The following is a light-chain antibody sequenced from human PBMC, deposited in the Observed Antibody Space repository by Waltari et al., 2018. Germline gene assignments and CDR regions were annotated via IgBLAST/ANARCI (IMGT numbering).Light chain of an antibody. J-gene: IGKJ1*01. CDR1: QIPGYSDGNTY. CDR3: MQGTHWPT. CDR2: KVS. V-gene: IGKV2-30*01. Sequence: DVVMTQSPLSLPVTLGQPASISCRSSQIPGYSDGNTYLDWFHLRPGQTPRRLIYKVSNRDSGVPDRVSGSGSGTDFTLKISRVEAEDVGVYYCMQGTHWPTFGQGTKVEIK.